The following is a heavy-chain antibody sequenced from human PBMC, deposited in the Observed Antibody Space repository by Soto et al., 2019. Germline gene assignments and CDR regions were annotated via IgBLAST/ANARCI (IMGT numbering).Heavy chain of an antibody. J-gene: IGHJ4*02. CDR3: AMIEYISGSAS. V-gene: IGHV1-69*01. CDR2: IIPIFGTT. D-gene: IGHD6-19*01. Sequence: QARLVQSGAEVKKPGSSVRVSCKASGGTFSSFPIAWVRQAPGQGLEWVGGIIPIFGTTEYAQNFRDRVTIYADESTSTAYMELSFLSFEDTAVYYCAMIEYISGSASWGQGTLVNVFS. CDR1: GGTFSSFP.